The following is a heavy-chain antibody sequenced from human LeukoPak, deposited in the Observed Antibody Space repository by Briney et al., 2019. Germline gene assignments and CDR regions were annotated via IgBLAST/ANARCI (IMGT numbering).Heavy chain of an antibody. Sequence: PGGSLRLSWAASGFTFSSYAMHWVRQAPGKGLEWVAVISYDGSNKDYADSVKGRFTISRDNSKNTLYLQMNSLRVEDTAVYYCASRYSSSWYVLDYWGQGTLVTVST. J-gene: IGHJ4*02. V-gene: IGHV3-30-3*01. CDR1: GFTFSSYA. D-gene: IGHD6-13*01. CDR3: ASRYSSSWYVLDY. CDR2: ISYDGSNK.